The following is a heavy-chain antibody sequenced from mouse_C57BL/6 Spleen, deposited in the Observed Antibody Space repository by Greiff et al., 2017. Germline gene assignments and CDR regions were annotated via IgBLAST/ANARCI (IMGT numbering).Heavy chain of an antibody. CDR1: GYTFTSYG. CDR2: IYPRSGNT. D-gene: IGHD1-1*01. CDR3: ASSTGSSYAMDY. Sequence: VKLQESGAELARPGASVKLSCKASGYTFTSYGISWVKQRTGQGLEWIGEIYPRSGNTYYNEKFKGKATLTADKSSSTAYMELRSLTSEDSAVYVCASSTGSSYAMDYWGQGTSVTVSS. V-gene: IGHV1-81*01. J-gene: IGHJ4*01.